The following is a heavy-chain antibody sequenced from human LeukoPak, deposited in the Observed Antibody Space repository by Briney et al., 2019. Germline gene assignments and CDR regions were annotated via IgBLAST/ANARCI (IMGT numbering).Heavy chain of an antibody. Sequence: GASVKVSRKASGYTFTGDYMHWVRQAPGQGLEWMGWINPNIGGTNYAQRFQGRVTMTRDTSISTAYMELSRLRSDDTAVYYCARDVTYYYDTSGYRDAFDIWGQGTMVTVSS. D-gene: IGHD3-22*01. J-gene: IGHJ3*02. CDR3: ARDVTYYYDTSGYRDAFDI. CDR1: GYTFTGDY. CDR2: INPNIGGT. V-gene: IGHV1-2*02.